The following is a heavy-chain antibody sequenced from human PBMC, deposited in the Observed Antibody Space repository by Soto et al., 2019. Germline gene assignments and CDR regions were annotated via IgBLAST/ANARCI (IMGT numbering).Heavy chain of an antibody. CDR2: IYPGDSDT. J-gene: IGHJ3*02. CDR1: GCSFTSYW. Sequence: PGESLKISCKGSGCSFTSYWIGWVRQMPGKGLEWMGIIYPGDSDTRYSPSFQGQVTISADKSISTAYLQWSSLKASDTAMYYCARPPFFYGDYAQLDSDAFDIWGQGTMVTVSS. D-gene: IGHD4-17*01. CDR3: ARPPFFYGDYAQLDSDAFDI. V-gene: IGHV5-51*01.